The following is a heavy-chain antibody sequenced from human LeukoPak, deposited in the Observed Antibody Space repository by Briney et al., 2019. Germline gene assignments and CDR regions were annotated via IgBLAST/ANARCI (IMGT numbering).Heavy chain of an antibody. Sequence: QAGGSLSPSCKSSGFTFREFAVSWFRQAPGKGLEWVSVIYSGGNTYYADSVKGRFTISRDNSKNTLFPQMNSLRAEDTAVYYCARDLNGGTYFFDYWGQGTLVTVSS. CDR1: GFTFREFA. J-gene: IGHJ4*02. D-gene: IGHD2-8*01. CDR3: ARDLNGGTYFFDY. CDR2: IYSGGNT. V-gene: IGHV3-53*01.